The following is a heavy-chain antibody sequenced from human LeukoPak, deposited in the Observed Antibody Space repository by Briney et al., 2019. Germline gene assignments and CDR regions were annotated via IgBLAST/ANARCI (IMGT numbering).Heavy chain of an antibody. CDR3: ARVGELAGYYYMDV. Sequence: ASVKVSCKASGGTFSNYAISWVRQAPGQGLEWMGGIIPIFGTTNYAQKFQGRVTITTDESTSTAYMELSSLRSEDTAVYYCARVGELAGYYYMDVWGKGTTVTVSS. J-gene: IGHJ6*03. D-gene: IGHD3-16*01. CDR1: GGTFSNYA. CDR2: IIPIFGTT. V-gene: IGHV1-69*05.